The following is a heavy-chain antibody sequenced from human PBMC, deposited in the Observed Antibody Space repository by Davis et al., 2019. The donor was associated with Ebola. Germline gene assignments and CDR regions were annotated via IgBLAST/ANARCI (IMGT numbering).Heavy chain of an antibody. CDR2: ISGSGGST. CDR3: ARGGYSSSWPVAFDI. D-gene: IGHD6-13*01. Sequence: PGGSLRLSCAASGFTFSSYAMSWVRQAPGKGLEWVSAISGSGGSTYYADSVKGRFTISRDNSKNTLYLQMISLRAEETAVYYCARGGYSSSWPVAFDIWGQGTMVTVSS. V-gene: IGHV3-23*01. J-gene: IGHJ3*02. CDR1: GFTFSSYA.